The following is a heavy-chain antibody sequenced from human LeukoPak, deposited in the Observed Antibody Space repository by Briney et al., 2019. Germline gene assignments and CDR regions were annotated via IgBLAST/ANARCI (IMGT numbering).Heavy chain of an antibody. V-gene: IGHV3-38-3*01. CDR2: ISGGST. CDR3: ARPYYYGSGSRSWFDP. D-gene: IGHD3-10*01. J-gene: IGHJ5*02. Sequence: PGGSLRLSCAASGFTVSSNEMSWVRQAPGKGLEWVSSISGGSTYYADSRKGRFTISRDNSKNTLYLQMNSLRAEDTAVYYCARPYYYGSGSRSWFDPWGQGTLVTVSS. CDR1: GFTVSSNE.